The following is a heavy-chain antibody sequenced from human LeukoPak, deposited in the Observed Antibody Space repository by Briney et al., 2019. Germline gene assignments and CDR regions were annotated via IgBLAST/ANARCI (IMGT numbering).Heavy chain of an antibody. V-gene: IGHV3-23*01. D-gene: IGHD4-11*01. CDR2: ISGSGGST. CDR1: GFTFSSYA. Sequence: PGGSLRLSCAASGFTFSSYAMSWVRQAPGKGLEGVSAISGSGGSTYYADSVKGRFTISRDNSKNTLYLQMNSLRAEDTAVYYCAKFGYSNYYMDVWGKGTTVTVSS. J-gene: IGHJ6*03. CDR3: AKFGYSNYYMDV.